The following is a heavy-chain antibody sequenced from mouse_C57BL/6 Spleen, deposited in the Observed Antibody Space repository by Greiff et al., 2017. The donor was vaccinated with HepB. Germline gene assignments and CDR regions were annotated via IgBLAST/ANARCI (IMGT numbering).Heavy chain of an antibody. D-gene: IGHD1-1*01. CDR3: ARSIPTTVVATNYFDY. V-gene: IGHV1-76*01. J-gene: IGHJ2*01. CDR1: GYTFTDYY. Sequence: QVQLKESGAELVRPGASVKLSCKASGYTFTDYYINWVKQRPGQGLEWIARIYPGSGNTYYNEKFKGKATLTAEKSSSTAYMQLSSLTSEDSAVYFCARSIPTTVVATNYFDYWGQGTTLTVSS. CDR2: IYPGSGNT.